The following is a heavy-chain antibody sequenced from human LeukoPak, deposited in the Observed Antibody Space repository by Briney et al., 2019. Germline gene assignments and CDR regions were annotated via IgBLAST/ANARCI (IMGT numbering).Heavy chain of an antibody. CDR3: AKVGDDFWSGYYFGGGYFDY. D-gene: IGHD3-3*01. CDR2: ISSDGGGT. Sequence: SGGSLRLSFAASGFTFSSYVMHWVRQAPGKGLEYVAAISSDGGGTYYANSVKGRFTISRDNSKNTLYLQMGSLRGEDMAVYYCAKVGDDFWSGYYFGGGYFDYWGQGTLVTVSS. V-gene: IGHV3-64*01. CDR1: GFTFSSYV. J-gene: IGHJ4*02.